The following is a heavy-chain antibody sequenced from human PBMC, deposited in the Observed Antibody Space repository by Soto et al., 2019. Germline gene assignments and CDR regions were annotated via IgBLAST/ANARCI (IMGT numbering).Heavy chain of an antibody. CDR1: GYTFTCYY. Sequence: ASVKVSCKASGYTFTCYYMHWVRQAPGQGLEWMGWINPNSGGTNYAQKFQGWVTMTRDTSISTAYMELSRLRSDDTAVYYCARGAIWFGELHDAFDIWGQGTMVTVSS. CDR2: INPNSGGT. D-gene: IGHD3-10*01. J-gene: IGHJ3*02. V-gene: IGHV1-2*04. CDR3: ARGAIWFGELHDAFDI.